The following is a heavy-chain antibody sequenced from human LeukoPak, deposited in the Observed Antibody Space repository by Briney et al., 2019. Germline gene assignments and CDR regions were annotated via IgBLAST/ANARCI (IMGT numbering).Heavy chain of an antibody. D-gene: IGHD5-18*01. CDR3: AKDRVGYIYGYYPVDY. J-gene: IGHJ4*02. Sequence: GGSLRLSCAASGFTFSSYGMHWVRPAPGKGLEWVAFIRYDGSNKYYADSVKGRFTISRDNSKNTLYLQMNSLRAEDTAVSYCAKDRVGYIYGYYPVDYWGQGTLVTVSS. CDR1: GFTFSSYG. V-gene: IGHV3-30*02. CDR2: IRYDGSNK.